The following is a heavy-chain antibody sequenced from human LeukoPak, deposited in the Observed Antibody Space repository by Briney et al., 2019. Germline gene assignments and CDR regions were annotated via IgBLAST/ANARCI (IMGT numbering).Heavy chain of an antibody. J-gene: IGHJ4*02. CDR2: IKQDGSEK. CDR1: GFTFNRYW. D-gene: IGHD1-1*01. Sequence: GGSLRLSCAASGFTFNRYWMSWVRQVPREGLEWVANIKQDGSEKYYMDSVKGRFTISRDNAKNSLYLQMNSLRAEDTAVYYCARENNWNGLDYWGQGTLVTVSS. V-gene: IGHV3-7*03. CDR3: ARENNWNGLDY.